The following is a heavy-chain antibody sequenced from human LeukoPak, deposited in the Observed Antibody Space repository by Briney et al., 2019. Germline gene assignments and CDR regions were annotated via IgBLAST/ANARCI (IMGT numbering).Heavy chain of an antibody. D-gene: IGHD4-17*01. CDR1: GFTFSRDS. CDR2: ISSSSSYT. CDR3: ARVGPYGDPLDY. Sequence: GGSLRLSCAASGFTFSRDSMNWVRQSPGKGLEWVSSISSSSSYTYYADSVKGRFSISRDNAKNSLYLQMNSLRAEDTAVYYCARVGPYGDPLDYWGQGTLVTVSS. V-gene: IGHV3-21*04. J-gene: IGHJ4*02.